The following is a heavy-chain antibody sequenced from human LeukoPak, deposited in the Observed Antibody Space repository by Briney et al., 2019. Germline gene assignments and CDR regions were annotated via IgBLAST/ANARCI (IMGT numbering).Heavy chain of an antibody. J-gene: IGHJ4*02. CDR2: IYYSGST. Sequence: PSETLSLTCTVSGASISSGNYYWSWIRQPPGKGLEWIGYIYYSGSTYYNPSLKSRVTISVDTSKNQFSLKLSSVTAADTAVYYCARVGLEWLFDHYYFDYWGQGTLVTVSP. CDR1: GASISSGNYY. V-gene: IGHV4-30-4*08. CDR3: ARVGLEWLFDHYYFDY. D-gene: IGHD3-3*01.